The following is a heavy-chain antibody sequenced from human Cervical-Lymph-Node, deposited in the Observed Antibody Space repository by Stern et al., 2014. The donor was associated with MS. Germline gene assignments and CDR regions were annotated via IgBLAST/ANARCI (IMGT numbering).Heavy chain of an antibody. CDR2: INPKRGAK. V-gene: IGHV1-2*06. J-gene: IGHJ3*01. CDR3: ARGPKFGAFDV. Sequence: QVQLVQSGAEVKKPGASLKVSCKTSGYTFTGSFMYWVRQAPGQGLEWMGRINPKRGAKDYAEKFEGRVTLTRDTSITTAYMEVSGLTSADTSVYYCARGPKFGAFDVWGQGTLVTVSA. D-gene: IGHD3-3*01. CDR1: GYTFTGSF.